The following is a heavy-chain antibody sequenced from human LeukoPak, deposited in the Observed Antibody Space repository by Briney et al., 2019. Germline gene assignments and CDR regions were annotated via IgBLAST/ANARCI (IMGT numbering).Heavy chain of an antibody. CDR2: ISGSGGST. Sequence: GGSLRLSCEAARFSFRDYPMGWVRRASGKRLEWVSAISGSGGSTYYADSVKGRFTISRDNSKNTLYLQMNSLRAEDTAVYYCAKASRMYSGSYYVLGYWGQGTLVTVSS. CDR1: RFSFRDYP. D-gene: IGHD1-26*01. CDR3: AKASRMYSGSYYVLGY. J-gene: IGHJ4*02. V-gene: IGHV3-23*01.